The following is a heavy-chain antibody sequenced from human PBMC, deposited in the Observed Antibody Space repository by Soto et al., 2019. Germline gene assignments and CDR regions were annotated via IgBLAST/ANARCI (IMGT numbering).Heavy chain of an antibody. CDR2: IIPIFGTA. CDR3: ARLYSYGSDYYYYGMDV. J-gene: IGHJ6*02. Sequence: RASVKVSCKASGYTFTSYGISWVRQAPGQGLEWMGGIIPIFGTANYAQKFQGRVTITADESTSTAYMELSSLRSEDTAVYYCARLYSYGSDYYYYGMDVWGQGTTVTVSS. D-gene: IGHD5-18*01. CDR1: GYTFTSYG. V-gene: IGHV1-69*13.